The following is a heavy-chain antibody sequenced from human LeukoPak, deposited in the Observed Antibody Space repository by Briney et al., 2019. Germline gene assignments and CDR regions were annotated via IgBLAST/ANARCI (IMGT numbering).Heavy chain of an antibody. CDR2: IYYSGNT. D-gene: IGHD3-10*01. Sequence: SETLSLTCTVSGASISSHYWRWIRQSPGKGLEWIGYIYYSGNTGYHPSLKSRVTIAENMSRKQFSLTLRAVTAADTAGYYGARGWPLVRGEDWGQGTLVIVSS. J-gene: IGHJ4*02. CDR1: GASISSHY. CDR3: ARGWPLVRGED. V-gene: IGHV4-59*08.